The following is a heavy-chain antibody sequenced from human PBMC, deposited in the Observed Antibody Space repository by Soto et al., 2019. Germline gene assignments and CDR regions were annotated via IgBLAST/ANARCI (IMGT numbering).Heavy chain of an antibody. J-gene: IGHJ6*02. D-gene: IGHD6-6*01. CDR3: RHSSASRPDFAYNRDV. Sequence: GESLMISCATSGFTFSDFDMHWVRQAPGKGLEWVSAIGAARAPYYLGSVKGRFTISRDNSRDTLYLQMTSLRAEDTAIYYCRHSSASRPDFAYNRDVWGQGTTVTVSS. CDR2: IGAARAP. V-gene: IGHV3-13*05. CDR1: GFTFSDFD.